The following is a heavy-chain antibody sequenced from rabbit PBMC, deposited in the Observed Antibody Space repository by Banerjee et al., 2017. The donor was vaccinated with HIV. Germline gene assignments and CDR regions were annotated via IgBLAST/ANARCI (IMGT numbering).Heavy chain of an antibody. V-gene: IGHV1S43*01. CDR1: GFTISSYH. J-gene: IGHJ4*01. CDR3: ARDRDGREDFNL. D-gene: IGHD5-1*01. Sequence: QSLEESGGDLVTPGGTLTLTCTASGFTISSYHMCWVRQAPGKGLEWIACIYVGSSGSTWYASWVNGRFTISRSTSLDTVDLKMTSLTVADTATYFCARDRDGREDFNLWGPGTLVTVS. CDR2: IYVGSSGST.